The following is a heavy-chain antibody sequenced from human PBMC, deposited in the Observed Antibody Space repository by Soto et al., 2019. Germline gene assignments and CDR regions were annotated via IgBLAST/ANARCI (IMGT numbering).Heavy chain of an antibody. J-gene: IGHJ6*02. CDR2: MNPGSGQT. CDR3: AREIVVVVAATPPGGMDV. D-gene: IGHD2-15*01. CDR1: GGTFSSYA. V-gene: IGHV1-8*02. Sequence: ASVKVSCKASGGTFSSYAISWVRQAPGQGLEWLGWMNPGSGQTGYASKFQGRVAMTRDASTGTSHLELSSLTSGDTAVYYCAREIVVVVAATPPGGMDVWGQGTTVTVSS.